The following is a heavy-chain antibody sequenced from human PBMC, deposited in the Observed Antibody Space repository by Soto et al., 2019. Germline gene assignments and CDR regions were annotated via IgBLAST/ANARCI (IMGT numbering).Heavy chain of an antibody. CDR3: ARSPHIQLWSYPSDY. V-gene: IGHV4-31*03. J-gene: IGHJ4*02. Sequence: SETLSLTCTVSAGSISSGGYYWSWIRQHPGKGLEWIGYIYFSGSTYYNPSLKSRVTISVDTSKNQFSLKLSSVTAADTAVYYCARSPHIQLWSYPSDYWGQGTLVTVS. CDR1: AGSISSGGYY. D-gene: IGHD5-18*01. CDR2: IYFSGST.